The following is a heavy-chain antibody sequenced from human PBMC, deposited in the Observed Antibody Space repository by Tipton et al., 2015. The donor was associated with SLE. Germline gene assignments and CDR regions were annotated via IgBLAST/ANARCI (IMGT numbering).Heavy chain of an antibody. V-gene: IGHV4-4*07. D-gene: IGHD3-3*01. Sequence: LRLSCTVSGGSISSYYWSWIRQPAGKGLEWIGRIYTSGSTNYNPSLKSRVTISVDTSKYQFSLKLSSVTAADTAVYYCASYDFGSGCNPHWGQGTLVTVSS. CDR1: GGSISSYY. CDR2: IYTSGST. J-gene: IGHJ4*02. CDR3: ASYDFGSGCNPH.